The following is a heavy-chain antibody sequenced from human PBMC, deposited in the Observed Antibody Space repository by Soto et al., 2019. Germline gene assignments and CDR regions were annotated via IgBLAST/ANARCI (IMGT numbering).Heavy chain of an antibody. Sequence: QVQLQESGPGLVKPSETLSLTCSVSGGSISNHYWSWIRQPPGTGLGWIGYIYYNGNTNYNPSLKSPVTMSVDTSRNQISLKLTTVTAADTAVYYCTRANWYSEYWGQGTLVTVSS. D-gene: IGHD7-27*01. CDR2: IYYNGNT. CDR3: TRANWYSEY. V-gene: IGHV4-59*11. J-gene: IGHJ4*02. CDR1: GGSISNHY.